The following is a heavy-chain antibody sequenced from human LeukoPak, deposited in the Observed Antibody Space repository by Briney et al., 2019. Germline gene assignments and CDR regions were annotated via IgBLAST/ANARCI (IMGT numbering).Heavy chain of an antibody. D-gene: IGHD2-2*01. CDR3: ATLDSTKSVF. CDR1: ELRVGRDW. V-gene: IGHV3-7*01. J-gene: IGHJ1*01. CDR2: IKQDGSEE. Sequence: PGGSLRLSRVAAELRVGRDWISWVRQAPGKGLEWVACIKQDGSEEYYVGSVRGRFTVSVDNGKNSLYLQMNSLRAEDTARYYCATLDSTKSVFWGRGTAVTVSS.